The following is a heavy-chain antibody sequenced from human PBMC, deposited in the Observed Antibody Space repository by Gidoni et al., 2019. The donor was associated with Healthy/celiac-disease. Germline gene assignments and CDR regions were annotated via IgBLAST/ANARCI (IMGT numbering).Heavy chain of an antibody. CDR2: IRGSGGST. Sequence: EVQLVESGGGLVQPGGSLRLSCAASGFAFSSYAMSWVRQAPGKGLEWVSAIRGSGGSTYYADSVKGRFTISRDNSKNTLYLQMNSLRAEDTAVYYCAKAATMIVVVTGDAFDIWGQGTMVTVSS. CDR3: AKAATMIVVVTGDAFDI. CDR1: GFAFSSYA. J-gene: IGHJ3*02. D-gene: IGHD3-22*01. V-gene: IGHV3-23*04.